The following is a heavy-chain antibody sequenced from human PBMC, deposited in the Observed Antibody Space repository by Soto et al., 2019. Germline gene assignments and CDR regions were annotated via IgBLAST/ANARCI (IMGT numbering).Heavy chain of an antibody. V-gene: IGHV3-48*02. CDR3: ARFSLRVRGGEDG. Sequence: EVQLVESGGGLVQPGGYLRLSCAASGFTFSRYSMNWVRQAPGKGREWVSYISSSSSTIYYADSVKGRFTISRDNAKNSLYLQMNSLRDEYTAVYYCARFSLRVRGGEDGWGRGTTVTVCS. CDR2: ISSSSSTI. D-gene: IGHD3-10*01. CDR1: GFTFSRYS. J-gene: IGHJ6*02.